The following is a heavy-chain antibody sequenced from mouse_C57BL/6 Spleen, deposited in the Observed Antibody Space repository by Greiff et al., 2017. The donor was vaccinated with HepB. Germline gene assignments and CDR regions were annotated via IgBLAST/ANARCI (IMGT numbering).Heavy chain of an antibody. V-gene: IGHV5-16*01. CDR1: GFTFSDYY. J-gene: IGHJ1*03. Sequence: EVQLVESEGGLVQPGSSMKLSCTASGFTFSDYYMAWVRQVPEKGLEWVANINYDGSSTYYLDSLKSRFIISRDNAKNILYLQMSSLKSEDTATYYCARERDGSSSYWYFDVWGTGTTVTVSS. CDR3: ARERDGSSSYWYFDV. D-gene: IGHD1-1*01. CDR2: INYDGSST.